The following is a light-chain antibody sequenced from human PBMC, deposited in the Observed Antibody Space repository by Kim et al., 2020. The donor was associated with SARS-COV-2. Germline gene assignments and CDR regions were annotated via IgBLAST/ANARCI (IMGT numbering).Light chain of an antibody. CDR1: SSNIGRNG. J-gene: IGLJ2*01. CDR3: ATWDDTLNGVV. V-gene: IGLV1-44*01. Sequence: QSVLTQPPSASGTPGQRVTISCSGSSSNIGRNGVAWYQQLPRTAPKLLIYSSTQRPSGVPDRFSGSRSGTSASLAIIELQSEDEADYYCATWDDTLNGVVFGGGTQLTV. CDR2: SST.